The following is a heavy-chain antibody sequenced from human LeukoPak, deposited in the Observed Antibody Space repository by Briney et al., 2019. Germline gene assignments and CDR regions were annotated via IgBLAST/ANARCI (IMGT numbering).Heavy chain of an antibody. Sequence: GGSLRLSCAASGFTFSSYAMSWVRQAPGKGLEWVSAISGSGGSTYSADSVKGRFTISRDNSKNTLYLQMNSLRAEDTAVYYCAKSPTYYYDSTDYWGQGTLVTVSS. CDR3: AKSPTYYYDSTDY. V-gene: IGHV3-23*01. CDR1: GFTFSSYA. J-gene: IGHJ4*02. D-gene: IGHD3-22*01. CDR2: ISGSGGST.